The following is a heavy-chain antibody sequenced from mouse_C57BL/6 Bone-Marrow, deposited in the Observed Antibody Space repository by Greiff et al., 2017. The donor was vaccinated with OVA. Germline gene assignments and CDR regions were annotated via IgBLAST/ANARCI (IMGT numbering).Heavy chain of an antibody. D-gene: IGHD2-5*01. CDR2: IYPRDGST. V-gene: IGHV1-85*01. CDR1: GYTFTSYD. J-gene: IGHJ3*01. Sequence: VQLQQSGAELARPGASVKMSCKASGYTFTSYDINWVKQRPGQGLEWIGWIYPRDGSTKYNEKFKGKATLTVDTSSSTAYMELHSLTSEDSAVYFCANYYSNYLFAYWGQGTLVTVSA. CDR3: ANYYSNYLFAY.